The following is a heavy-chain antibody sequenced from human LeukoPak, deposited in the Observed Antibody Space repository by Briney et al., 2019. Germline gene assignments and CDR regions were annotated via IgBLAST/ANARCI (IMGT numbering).Heavy chain of an antibody. CDR3: ARETVVLDY. V-gene: IGHV4-59*01. CDR2: IYYSGST. D-gene: IGHD4-23*01. CDR1: GGSITGYY. J-gene: IGHJ4*02. Sequence: SETLSLTCTVSGGSITGYYWTWIRQPPGKGLEWIGYIYYSGSTNYNPSLKSRVTISVDTSKNQFSLKLSSVTAADTAVYYCARETVVLDYWGQGTLVTVSS.